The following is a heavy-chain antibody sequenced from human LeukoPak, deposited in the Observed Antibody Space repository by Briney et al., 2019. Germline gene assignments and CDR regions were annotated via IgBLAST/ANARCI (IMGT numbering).Heavy chain of an antibody. J-gene: IGHJ4*02. CDR3: ARDLTFLWGDRGEYYFDY. Sequence: AGGSLRLSCAASRFTFSSYWMSWVRQAPGKGLEWVSGISWNSDSIGYADSVKGRFTISRDNAKNSLYLQMNSLRAEDTAVYYCARDLTFLWGDRGEYYFDYWGQGTLVTVSS. V-gene: IGHV3-9*01. CDR1: RFTFSSYW. CDR2: ISWNSDSI. D-gene: IGHD2/OR15-2a*01.